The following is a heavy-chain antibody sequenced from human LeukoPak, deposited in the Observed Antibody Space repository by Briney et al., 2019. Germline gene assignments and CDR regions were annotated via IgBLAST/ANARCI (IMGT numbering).Heavy chain of an antibody. D-gene: IGHD3-22*01. CDR1: GFTFSSYA. CDR3: AKGTYYYDSSGYPFDY. CDR2: ISGSGGST. J-gene: IGHJ4*02. Sequence: GGSLRLSCAASGFTFSSYAMSWVRQAPGKGLEWVSAISGSGGSTYYADSVKGRFTISRDNSKNTLYLQMNSLRAEDTAVYYCAKGTYYYDSSGYPFDYWGQGTLVTVTS. V-gene: IGHV3-23*01.